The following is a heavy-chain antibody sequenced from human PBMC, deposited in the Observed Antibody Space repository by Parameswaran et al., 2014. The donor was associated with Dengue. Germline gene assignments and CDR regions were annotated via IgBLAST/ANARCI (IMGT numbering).Heavy chain of an antibody. CDR3: ARGRDYYGSGSYYNVPPRGYYGMDV. J-gene: IGHJ6*02. CDR2: INHSGST. Sequence: VRQMPGKGLEWIGEINHSGSTNYNPSLKSRVTISVDTSKNQFSLKLSSVTAADTAVYYCARGRDYYGSGSYYNVPPRGYYGMDVWGQGDHGHRLL. D-gene: IGHD3-10*01. V-gene: IGHV4-34*01.